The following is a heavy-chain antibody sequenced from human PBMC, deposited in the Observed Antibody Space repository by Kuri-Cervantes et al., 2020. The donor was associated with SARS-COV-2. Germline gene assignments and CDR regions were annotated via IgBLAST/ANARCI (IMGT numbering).Heavy chain of an antibody. Sequence: SETLSLTCTVSGGSISSSSYYWGWIRQPPGKGLEWIGYIYYSGSTNYNPSLKSRVTISVDTSKNQFSLKLSSVTAADTAVYYCASLWFGEPGYYFDYWGQGTLVTVSS. V-gene: IGHV4-61*05. D-gene: IGHD3-10*01. CDR1: GGSISSSSYY. CDR3: ASLWFGEPGYYFDY. J-gene: IGHJ4*02. CDR2: IYYSGST.